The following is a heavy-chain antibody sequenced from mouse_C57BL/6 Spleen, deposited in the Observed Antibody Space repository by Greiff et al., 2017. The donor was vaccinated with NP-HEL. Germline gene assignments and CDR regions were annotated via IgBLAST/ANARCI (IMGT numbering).Heavy chain of an antibody. V-gene: IGHV1-50*01. CDR1: GYTFTSYW. CDR3: ASGGDGNFAY. Sequence: QVQLQQPGAELVKPGASVKLSCKASGYTFTSYWMQWVKQRPGQGLEWIGEIDPSDSYTNYNQKLKGKATLTVDTSSSTAYMQLSSLTSEDSAVYYCASGGDGNFAYWGQGTLVTVSA. J-gene: IGHJ3*01. CDR2: IDPSDSYT. D-gene: IGHD2-1*01.